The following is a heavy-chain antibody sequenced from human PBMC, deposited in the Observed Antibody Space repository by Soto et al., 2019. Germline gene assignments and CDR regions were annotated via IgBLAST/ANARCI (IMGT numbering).Heavy chain of an antibody. CDR3: ARPYSIGWSYALDL. D-gene: IGHD6-19*01. J-gene: IGHJ3*01. CDR2: MSYDGGSK. Sequence: GSLRLSCAASGFTFSSYTMHWVRQAPGKGLEWAAVMSYDGGSKSYADSVKGRFTISRDDSINTLYLQVDSLRAEDTALYYCARPYSIGWSYALDLWGQGTTVTVSS. CDR1: GFTFSSYT. V-gene: IGHV3-30-3*01.